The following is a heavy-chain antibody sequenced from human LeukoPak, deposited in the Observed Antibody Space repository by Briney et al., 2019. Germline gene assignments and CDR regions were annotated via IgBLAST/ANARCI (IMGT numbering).Heavy chain of an antibody. D-gene: IGHD3-10*01. CDR3: ARGGYYGSGNDFSFDP. J-gene: IGHJ5*02. CDR1: VCTISSYYY. V-gene: IGHV4-38-2*02. CDR2: NSHSGST. Sequence: SETLSLTCTVSVCTISSYYYWGWIRPPPGEGLEWIAINSHSGSTYYNPSLKSQVTIPLHTSRSQFSLTLSSLTDADRDGYFFARGGYYGSGNDFSFDPWGQGTLDTVSS.